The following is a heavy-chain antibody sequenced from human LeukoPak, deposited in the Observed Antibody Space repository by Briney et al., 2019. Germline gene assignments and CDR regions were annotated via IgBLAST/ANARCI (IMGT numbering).Heavy chain of an antibody. J-gene: IGHJ4*02. CDR2: IYYSGST. D-gene: IGHD6-13*01. CDR1: GGSISSYH. Sequence: PSETLSLTCTVSGGSISSYHWSWIRQPPGKGLEWIGYIYYSGSTNYNPSLKSRVTISLDTSKNQFSLKLISVTAADTAVYYCARVGSSWRYFDYWRQGTLVTVSS. CDR3: ARVGSSWRYFDY. V-gene: IGHV4-59*01.